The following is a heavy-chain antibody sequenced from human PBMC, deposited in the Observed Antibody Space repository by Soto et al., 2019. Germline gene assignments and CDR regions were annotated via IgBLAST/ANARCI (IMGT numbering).Heavy chain of an antibody. J-gene: IGHJ5*02. Sequence: GESLKISCKGSGYSFTSYWIGWVRQVPGKGLEWMGIIYPGDSDTRYSPSFQGQVTISADKSISTAYLQWSSLKASDTAMYYCARGAPQLAPNYNWFDPWGQGTLVTVSS. D-gene: IGHD6-13*01. CDR3: ARGAPQLAPNYNWFDP. V-gene: IGHV5-51*01. CDR2: IYPGDSDT. CDR1: GYSFTSYW.